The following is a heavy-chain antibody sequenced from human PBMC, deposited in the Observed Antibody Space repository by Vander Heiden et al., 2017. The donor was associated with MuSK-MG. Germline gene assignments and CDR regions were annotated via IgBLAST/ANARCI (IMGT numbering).Heavy chain of an antibody. V-gene: IGHV3-64*01. CDR2: ISSNGGNT. Sequence: EVQLVESGGGLVQPGGSLRLSCAASGFTLSSYAMHWVRQAPGKGLEYVSVISSNGGNTYYANSVKGRFTISRDNSKNTLYLQMGSLRAEDTAVYYCARGPLTSVDYWGQGTLVTVSS. J-gene: IGHJ4*02. CDR1: GFTLSSYA. CDR3: ARGPLTSVDY. D-gene: IGHD3-9*01.